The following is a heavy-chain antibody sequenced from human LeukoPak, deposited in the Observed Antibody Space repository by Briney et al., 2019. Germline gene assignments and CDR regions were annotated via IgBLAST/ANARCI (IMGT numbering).Heavy chain of an antibody. D-gene: IGHD1-1*01. J-gene: IGHJ4*02. CDR1: GFTFSSYG. CDR3: AKVSGTGRMGDY. Sequence: GRSLRLSCAASGFTFSSYGMHCVRQAPGKGLEWVAVISYDGSNKYYADSVKGRFTISRDNSKNTLYLQMNSLRAEDTAVYYCAKVSGTGRMGDYWGQGTLVTASS. CDR2: ISYDGSNK. V-gene: IGHV3-30*18.